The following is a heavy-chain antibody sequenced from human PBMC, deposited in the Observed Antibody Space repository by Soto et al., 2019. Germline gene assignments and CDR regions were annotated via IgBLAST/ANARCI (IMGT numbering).Heavy chain of an antibody. V-gene: IGHV4-34*01. CDR1: GGSFSGYY. J-gene: IGHJ4*02. CDR3: ARSMTTVTTNDY. CDR2: INHSGST. D-gene: IGHD4-17*01. Sequence: SETLSLTCAVYGGSFSGYYWSWIRQPPGKGLEWIGEINHSGSTNYNPSLKSRVTISVDTSKNQFSLKLSSVTAADTAVYYCARSMTTVTTNDYWGQGSLVTVSS.